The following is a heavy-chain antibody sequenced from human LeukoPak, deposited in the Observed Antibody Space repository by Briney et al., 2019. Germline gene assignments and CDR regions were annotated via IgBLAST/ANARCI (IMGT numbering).Heavy chain of an antibody. CDR2: IWFDGNNK. Sequence: PGGSLRLSCEASGFTFSYYGFHWVRQAPGKGLEWVADIWFDGNNKYYADSVKGRFTISRDNSKNSLYLQMNSLRAEDTAVYYCARDLRLDYWGQGTLVTVSS. CDR1: GFTFSYYG. CDR3: ARDLRLDY. J-gene: IGHJ4*02. V-gene: IGHV3-33*01.